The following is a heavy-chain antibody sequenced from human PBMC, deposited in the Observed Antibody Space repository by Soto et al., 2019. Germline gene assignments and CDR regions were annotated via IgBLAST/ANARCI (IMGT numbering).Heavy chain of an antibody. V-gene: IGHV1-3*01. CDR2: INAGNGNT. CDR1: GYTFTSYA. Sequence: QVQLVQSGAEVKKPGASVKVSCTASGYTFTSYAMHWVRQAPGQRLEWMGWINAGNGNTKYSQKFQGRVTITRDTSASTAYMELSSLRSEDTAVYYCAKGYCTNGVCSDYRGQGTLVTVSS. CDR3: AKGYCTNGVCSDY. J-gene: IGHJ4*02. D-gene: IGHD2-8*01.